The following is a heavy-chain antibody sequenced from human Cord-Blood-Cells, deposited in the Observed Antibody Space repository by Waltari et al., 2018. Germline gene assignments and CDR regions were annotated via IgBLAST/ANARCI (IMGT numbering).Heavy chain of an antibody. J-gene: IGHJ4*02. D-gene: IGHD1-26*01. CDR3: ARIRRAIQRGSYYFDY. CDR2: LFSNDEK. Sequence: QVTLKESGPLLVNPTETLTLTCTFPGFSLSNARMGVSWSRQPTGKALEWLAHLFSNDEKSYSTSLKSRLTISKNTSKSQVVLTMTNMDPVDTATYYCARIRRAIQRGSYYFDYWGQGTLVTVSS. CDR1: GFSLSNARMG. V-gene: IGHV2-26*01.